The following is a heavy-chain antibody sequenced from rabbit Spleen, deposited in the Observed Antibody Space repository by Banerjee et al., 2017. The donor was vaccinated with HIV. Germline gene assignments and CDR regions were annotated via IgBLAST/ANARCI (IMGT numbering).Heavy chain of an antibody. CDR3: VREVAARFNL. D-gene: IGHD4-1*01. V-gene: IGHV1S47*01. CDR1: GFDISKYG. Sequence: QEQLVESGGGLVQPGGSLKLSCTVSGFDISKYGVTWVRQAPGKGLEWIGYIDPIFHVTTYASWVNGRFSISRENTQNTVSLQMNSLTAADTATYFCVREVAARFNLWGQGTLVTVS. CDR2: IDPIFHVT. J-gene: IGHJ4*01.